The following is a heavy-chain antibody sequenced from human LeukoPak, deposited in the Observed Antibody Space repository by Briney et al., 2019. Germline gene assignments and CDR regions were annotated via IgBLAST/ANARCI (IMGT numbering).Heavy chain of an antibody. Sequence: PSETLSLTCTVSGGSISSSSYYWGWIRQPPGKGLEWIGSIYYSGSTYYNPSLKSRVTISVDTSKNQFSLKLSSVTAADTAVYYCARHASGSFNWNYWNEAFDIWGQGTMVTVSS. D-gene: IGHD1-7*01. V-gene: IGHV4-39*01. J-gene: IGHJ3*02. CDR2: IYYSGST. CDR3: ARHASGSFNWNYWNEAFDI. CDR1: GGSISSSSYY.